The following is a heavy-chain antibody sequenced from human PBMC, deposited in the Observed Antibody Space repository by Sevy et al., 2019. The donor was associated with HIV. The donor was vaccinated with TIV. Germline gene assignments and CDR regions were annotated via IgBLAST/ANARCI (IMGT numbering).Heavy chain of an antibody. D-gene: IGHD4-17*01. J-gene: IGHJ6*02. CDR2: ISYDGSEK. V-gene: IGHV3-30-3*01. Sequence: GGSLRLSCAASGFALSNYYAMHWVRQAPGKGLEWVALISYDGSEKYYADSVKGRFTISRDNFKNTLYLQMNSLKTEDTAVYYCARPRANYVDHYFFYAMDVWGQGTTVTVSS. CDR3: ARPRANYVDHYFFYAMDV. CDR1: GFALSNYYA.